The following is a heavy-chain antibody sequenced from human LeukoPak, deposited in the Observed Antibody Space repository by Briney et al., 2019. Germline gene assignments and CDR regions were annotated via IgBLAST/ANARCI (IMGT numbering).Heavy chain of an antibody. CDR2: ISAYNGNT. CDR1: GYTFTSYG. V-gene: IGHV1-18*01. Sequence: ASAKVSCKASGYTFTSYGTSWVRQAPGQGLEWMGWISAYNGNTNYAQKLQGRVTMTTDTSTSTAYMELRSLRSDDTAVYYCARRIAAAGTATYYYYYYMDVWGKGTTVTVSS. D-gene: IGHD6-13*01. CDR3: ARRIAAAGTATYYYYYYMDV. J-gene: IGHJ6*03.